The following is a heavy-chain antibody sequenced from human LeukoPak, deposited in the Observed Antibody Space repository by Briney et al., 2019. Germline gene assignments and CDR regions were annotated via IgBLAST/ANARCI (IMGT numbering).Heavy chain of an antibody. Sequence: PGGSLRLSCAASGFTFSSYSMNWVRQAPGKGLEWVSSISSSSSYIYYADSVKGRFTISRDNAKNSLYLQMNSLRAEDTAVYYCARGFGIYYDSLDYWGQGTLVTVSS. J-gene: IGHJ4*02. CDR1: GFTFSSYS. V-gene: IGHV3-21*01. D-gene: IGHD3-22*01. CDR2: ISSSSSYI. CDR3: ARGFGIYYDSLDY.